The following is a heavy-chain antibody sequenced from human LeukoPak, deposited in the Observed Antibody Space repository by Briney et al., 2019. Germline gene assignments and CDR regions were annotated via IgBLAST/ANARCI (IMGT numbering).Heavy chain of an antibody. CDR3: ALGYNDIWEL. J-gene: IGHJ4*02. D-gene: IGHD5-24*01. CDR1: SGSISSSTC. CDR2: INHSGST. V-gene: IGHV4-4*02. Sequence: PSGTLSLTCAVSSGSISSSTCWSWVRQPPGKGLEWIGEINHSGSTHYTPSLKSRVTISVDTSDNKFSLKMISVTAADAAVYYCALGYNDIWELWGRGTLVTVSS.